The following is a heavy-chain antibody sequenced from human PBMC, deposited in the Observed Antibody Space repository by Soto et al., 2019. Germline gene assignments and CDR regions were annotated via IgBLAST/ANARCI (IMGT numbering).Heavy chain of an antibody. CDR1: GITFSRYA. CDR3: ATCGTYYALYAFDI. D-gene: IGHD3-22*01. Sequence: VGSLRLSCGGSGITFSRYAMTWVRQTPRKGLEWVSAINDRGDETFYADSVKCRFTISRDNSMNTLYLQMNSLRAEDTAVYYCATCGTYYALYAFDIWGQGTMVTV. J-gene: IGHJ3*02. CDR2: INDRGDET. V-gene: IGHV3-23*01.